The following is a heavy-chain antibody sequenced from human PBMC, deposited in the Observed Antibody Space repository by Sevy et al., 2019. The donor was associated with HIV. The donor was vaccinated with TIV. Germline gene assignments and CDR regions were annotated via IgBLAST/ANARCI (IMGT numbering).Heavy chain of an antibody. CDR2: IYHSGST. J-gene: IGHJ5*02. Sequence: SETLSLTCAVSGGSISSGGYSWSWIRQPPGKGLEGIGYIYHSGSTYYNPSLKSRVTISGDRSKNQFSLKLSSVTAADTAVYYCARRRSGWYGWFDPWGQGTLVTVSS. D-gene: IGHD6-19*01. CDR3: ARRRSGWYGWFDP. V-gene: IGHV4-30-2*01. CDR1: GGSISSGGYS.